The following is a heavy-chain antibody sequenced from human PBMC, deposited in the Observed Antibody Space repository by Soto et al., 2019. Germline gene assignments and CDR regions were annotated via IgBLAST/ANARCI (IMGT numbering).Heavy chain of an antibody. CDR1: GFTVSSNY. J-gene: IGHJ6*02. Sequence: VQLVESGGGLIQPGGSLRLSCAASGFTVSSNYMSWVRQAPGKGLEWVSVIYSGGSTYYADSVKGRFTISRDNSKNTLYLQMNSLRAEDTAVYYCARDTVAGTNGMDVWGQGTTVTVSS. D-gene: IGHD6-13*01. V-gene: IGHV3-53*01. CDR2: IYSGGST. CDR3: ARDTVAGTNGMDV.